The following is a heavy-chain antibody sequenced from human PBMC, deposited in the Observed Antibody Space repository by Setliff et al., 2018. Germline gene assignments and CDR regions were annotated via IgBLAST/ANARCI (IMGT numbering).Heavy chain of an antibody. J-gene: IGHJ6*03. V-gene: IGHV1-8*02. CDR1: GYTFSAYD. CDR3: ARGQPPTPRPYFYHMDV. D-gene: IGHD2-15*01. Sequence: ASVKVSCKASGYTFSAYDFNWVRQAPGQGLEWVGSMSPQSDNTVYAQKFLGRVTMTKNTSISTAYMELSSLRSEDTAVYYCARGQPPTPRPYFYHMDVWGKGTPVTVSS. CDR2: MSPQSDNT.